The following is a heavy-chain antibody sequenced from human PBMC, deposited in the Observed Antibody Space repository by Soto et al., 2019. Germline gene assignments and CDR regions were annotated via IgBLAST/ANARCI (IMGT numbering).Heavy chain of an antibody. V-gene: IGHV3-23*01. Sequence: GGSLRLSCAASGFPFSSTDMSWVRQAPGKGLEWVSTILDTGTTVFYADSVKGRFTVSRDNSNNTLYVQMNNLRADDTAVYYCVKNSGWFNTWGQGALVTVSS. CDR1: GFPFSSTD. J-gene: IGHJ5*02. CDR2: ILDTGTTV. CDR3: VKNSGWFNT. D-gene: IGHD3-10*01.